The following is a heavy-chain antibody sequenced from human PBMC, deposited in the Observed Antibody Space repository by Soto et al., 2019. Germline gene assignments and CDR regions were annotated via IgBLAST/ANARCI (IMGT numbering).Heavy chain of an antibody. CDR3: ARGVPVTNSNNWFDP. Sequence: QVQLQESGPGLVKPSGTLSLTCAVSGGSITTNDWWSWVRQSPGKGLEWIGETQHRGNPSYNPSLRSRVTISVDTSKDQFFLRLTSVSAADTAVYYCARGVPVTNSNNWFDPWGQGTLVVVSS. J-gene: IGHJ5*02. D-gene: IGHD2-2*01. CDR1: GGSITTNDW. CDR2: TQHRGNP. V-gene: IGHV4-4*02.